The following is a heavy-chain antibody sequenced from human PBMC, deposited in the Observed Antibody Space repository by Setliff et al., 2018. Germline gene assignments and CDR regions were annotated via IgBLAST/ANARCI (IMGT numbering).Heavy chain of an antibody. CDR2: INPHASEK. Sequence: PGGSLRLSCTASGLTFSNCWVSWVRQAPGKGLEWLASINPHASEKYYADSVKGRFTISRDNAKNSLSLQMNNLRTEDTAVYYCFGAGTCSYWGQGTLGTV. J-gene: IGHJ4*02. CDR1: GLTFSNCW. CDR3: FGAGTCSY. D-gene: IGHD3-10*01. V-gene: IGHV3-7*01.